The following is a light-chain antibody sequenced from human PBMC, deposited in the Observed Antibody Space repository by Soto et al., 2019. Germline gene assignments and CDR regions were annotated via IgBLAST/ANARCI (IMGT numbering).Light chain of an antibody. V-gene: IGLV2-14*01. CDR1: SSDVGGYNY. J-gene: IGLJ3*02. CDR2: EVS. Sequence: QSALTQPASVSGSPGQSITISCTGTSSDVGGYNYVSWYQQHPGKAPKVMIYEVSKRPSGVSNRFSGSKSGNTASLTISGLQAEDEADYYCSSYTDRSTNTWVFGGGTKLTVL. CDR3: SSYTDRSTNTWV.